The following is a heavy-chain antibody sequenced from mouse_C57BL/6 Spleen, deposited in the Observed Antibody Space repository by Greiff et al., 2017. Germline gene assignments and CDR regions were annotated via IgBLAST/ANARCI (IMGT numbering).Heavy chain of an antibody. CDR2: IDPSDSYT. CDR1: GYTFTSYW. Sequence: QVQLQQPGAELVMPGASVKLSCKASGYTFTSYWMHWVKQRPGQGLEWIGEIDPSDSYTNYNQKFKGKSTLTVDKSSSTAYMQLSSLTSEDSAVYYCARRSSYYSNYHYYAMDYWGQGTSVTVSS. CDR3: ARRSSYYSNYHYYAMDY. J-gene: IGHJ4*01. D-gene: IGHD2-5*01. V-gene: IGHV1-69*01.